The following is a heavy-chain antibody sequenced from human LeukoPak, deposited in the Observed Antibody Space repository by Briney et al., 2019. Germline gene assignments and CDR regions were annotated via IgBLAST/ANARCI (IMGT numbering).Heavy chain of an antibody. V-gene: IGHV3-48*04. CDR1: GFTSSSYS. J-gene: IGHJ4*02. CDR2: IGISSGNT. D-gene: IGHD1-1*01. CDR3: ARDHNYAFDN. Sequence: PGRSLRLSCAASGFTSSSYSMNWVRQAPGNGLEWISYIGISSGNTKYADSVKGRFTISGDSSKNSLYLQMTSLRVEDTAVYYCARDHNYAFDNWGQGTLVTVSS.